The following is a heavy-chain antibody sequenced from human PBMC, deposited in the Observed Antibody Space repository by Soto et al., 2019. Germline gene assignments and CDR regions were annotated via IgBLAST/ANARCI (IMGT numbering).Heavy chain of an antibody. CDR3: ARSEYSSSWYLVY. D-gene: IGHD6-13*01. J-gene: IGHJ4*02. CDR2: ISSSSSYT. V-gene: IGHV3-11*06. Sequence: GGSLRLSCAASGFTFSDYYMSWIRQAPGKGLEWVSYISSSSSYTNYADSVKGRFTISRDNAKNSLYLQMNSLRAEDTAVYYCARSEYSSSWYLVYWGQGTLVTVSS. CDR1: GFTFSDYY.